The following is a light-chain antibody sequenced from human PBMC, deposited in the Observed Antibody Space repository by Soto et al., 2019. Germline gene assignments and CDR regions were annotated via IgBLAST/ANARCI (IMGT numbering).Light chain of an antibody. CDR2: DAS. V-gene: IGKV3-20*01. CDR3: QHFVNSLTWT. Sequence: EIVLTQSPGTLSLSPGERATLSCRAIQIVSSSYLAWYQQKPGQAPRLLIYDASNRATGIPARFSGSGSGTDFTLTISSLEPEDFAVYYCQHFVNSLTWTFGQGTKVDIK. CDR1: QIVSSSY. J-gene: IGKJ1*01.